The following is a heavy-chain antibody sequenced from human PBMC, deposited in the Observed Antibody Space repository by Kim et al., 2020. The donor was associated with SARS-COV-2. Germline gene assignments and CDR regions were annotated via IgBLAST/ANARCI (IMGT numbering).Heavy chain of an antibody. D-gene: IGHD5-12*01. CDR3: ARDDHSGYGPEGYGMDV. J-gene: IGHJ6*02. CDR2: ISSSSSTI. V-gene: IGHV3-48*02. Sequence: GGSLRLSCADSGFTFSSYSMNWVRQAPGKGLEWVSYISSSSSTIYYADSVKGRFTISRDNAKNSLYLQMNSLRDEDTAVYYCARDDHSGYGPEGYGMDVWGQGTTVTVSS. CDR1: GFTFSSYS.